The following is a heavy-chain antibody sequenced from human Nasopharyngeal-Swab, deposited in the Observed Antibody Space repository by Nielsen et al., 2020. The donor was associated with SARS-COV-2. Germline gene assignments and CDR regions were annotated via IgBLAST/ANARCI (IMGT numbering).Heavy chain of an antibody. D-gene: IGHD3-3*01. CDR3: ARENYDFWSGYYTDYYYGMDV. J-gene: IGHJ6*02. CDR1: GGSISSGGYY. Sequence: SETLSLTCTVSGGSISSGGYYWSWIRQHPGKGLEWIGYIYYSGSTYYNPSLKSRVTISVDTSKNQFSLKLSSVTATDTAVYYCARENYDFWSGYYTDYYYGMDVWGQETTVTVSS. CDR2: IYYSGST. V-gene: IGHV4-31*03.